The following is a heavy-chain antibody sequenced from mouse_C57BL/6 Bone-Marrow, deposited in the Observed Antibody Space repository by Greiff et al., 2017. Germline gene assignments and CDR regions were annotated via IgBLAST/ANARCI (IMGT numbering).Heavy chain of an antibody. CDR1: GFTFSSYA. Sequence: DVMLVESGGGLVKPGGSLKLSCAASGFTFSSYAMSWVRQTPEKRLEWVATISDGGSYTYYPDNVKGRFTISRDNAKDNLYMQMSHVKSEDTDRYYCGYDGYYGFFAYWGQGTLVTVSA. V-gene: IGHV5-4*03. J-gene: IGHJ3*01. D-gene: IGHD2-3*01. CDR3: GYDGYYGFFAY. CDR2: ISDGGSYT.